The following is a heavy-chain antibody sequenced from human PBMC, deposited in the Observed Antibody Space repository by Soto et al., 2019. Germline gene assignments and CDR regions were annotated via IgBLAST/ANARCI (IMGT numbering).Heavy chain of an antibody. J-gene: IGHJ4*02. D-gene: IGHD5-12*01. CDR1: GGSISSGGYY. Sequence: QVQLQASGPGLVKPSQTLSLTCTVSGGSISSGGYYWSWIRQHPGKGLEWIGYIYYSGSTYYNPSLKSRVTISVDTSKHQFSLKLSSVTAADTAVYYCARGGYDFAFDYWGQGTLVTVSS. V-gene: IGHV4-31*03. CDR3: ARGGYDFAFDY. CDR2: IYYSGST.